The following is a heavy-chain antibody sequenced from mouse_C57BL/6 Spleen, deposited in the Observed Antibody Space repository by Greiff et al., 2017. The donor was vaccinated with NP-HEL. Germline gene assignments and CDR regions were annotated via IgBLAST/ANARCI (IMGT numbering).Heavy chain of an antibody. CDR3: ARRGMHYDYGGYFDV. D-gene: IGHD2-4*01. CDR1: GYAFTNYL. CDR2: INPGSGGT. Sequence: QVHVKQSGAELVRPGTSVKVSCKASGYAFTNYLIEWVKQRPGQGLEWIGVINPGSGGTNYNEKFKGKATLTADKSSSTSYMQLSSLTSEDSAVYFCARRGMHYDYGGYFDVWGTGTTVTVSS. V-gene: IGHV1-54*01. J-gene: IGHJ1*03.